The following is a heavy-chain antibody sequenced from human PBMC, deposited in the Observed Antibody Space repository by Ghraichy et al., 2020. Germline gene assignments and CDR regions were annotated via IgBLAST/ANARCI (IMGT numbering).Heavy chain of an antibody. CDR2: IYYSGST. CDR3: ARGTPNCSGGSCYSRYYFDY. J-gene: IGHJ4*02. CDR1: GGSISSYY. D-gene: IGHD2-15*01. V-gene: IGHV4-59*01. Sequence: SQTLLLTCTVSGGSISSYYWSWIRQPPGKGLEWIGYIYYSGSTNYNPSLKSRVTILVDTSKNQFSLKLSSVTAADTAVYYCARGTPNCSGGSCYSRYYFDYWGQGTLVTVSS.